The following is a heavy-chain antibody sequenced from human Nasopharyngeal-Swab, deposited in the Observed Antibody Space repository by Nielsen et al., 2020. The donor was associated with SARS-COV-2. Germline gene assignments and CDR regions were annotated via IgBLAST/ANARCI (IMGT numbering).Heavy chain of an antibody. CDR3: ARHQATSGWDQAYFDS. CDR1: GFPLRTSGMS. D-gene: IGHD6-19*01. V-gene: IGHV2-70*11. J-gene: IGHJ4*02. CDR2: IDWDDDK. Sequence: SGPTLVKPTQTLTLTCTFSGFPLRTSGMSVSWIRQPPGKALEWLARIDWDDDKYYSISLRKRLTVPKDTSKNEVVLTMSNMDPVDTATYYCARHQATSGWDQAYFDSWGQGTLVTVSS.